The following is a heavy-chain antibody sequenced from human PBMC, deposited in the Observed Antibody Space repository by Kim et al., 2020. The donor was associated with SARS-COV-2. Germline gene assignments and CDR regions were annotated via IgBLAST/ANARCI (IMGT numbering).Heavy chain of an antibody. CDR1: GGSISSSSYY. J-gene: IGHJ5*02. CDR3: ARQRALLWFGEP. D-gene: IGHD3-10*01. V-gene: IGHV4-39*01. Sequence: SETLSLTCTVSGGSISSSSYYWGWIRQPPGKGLEWIGSIYYSGSTYYNPSLKSRVTISVDTSKNQFSLKLSSVTAADTAVYYCARQRALLWFGEPWGQGTLVTVSS. CDR2: IYYSGST.